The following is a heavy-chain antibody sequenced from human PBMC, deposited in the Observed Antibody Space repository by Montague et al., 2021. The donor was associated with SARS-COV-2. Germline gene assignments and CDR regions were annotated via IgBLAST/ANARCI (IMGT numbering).Heavy chain of an antibody. V-gene: IGHV4-59*13. CDR1: GGSINNYY. Sequence: SETLSLTCSVSGGSINNYYWSWVRQSPGKGLEWVGYIDYSGSVTTSYXXXLKSRVSMSVDTSENQFSLKLTSVTAADTAVYYCARRGGGEVFARCMYWYFDVWGRGSLVTVSS. D-gene: IGHD2-21*01. J-gene: IGHJ2*01. CDR2: IDYSGSVTT. CDR3: ARRGGGEVFARCMYWYFDV.